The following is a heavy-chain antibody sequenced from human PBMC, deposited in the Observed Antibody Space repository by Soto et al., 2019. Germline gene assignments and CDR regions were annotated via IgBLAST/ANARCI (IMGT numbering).Heavy chain of an antibody. CDR3: ARGLEVLEGFYYYMDV. V-gene: IGHV3-21*01. Sequence: GGSLRLSCAAFGFSFSSYSMNWVRQAPGKGPEWVSSISSSSTYIYYADSVKGRFAISRDNAKNSLYLQMNTLRAEDTAVYYCARGLEVLEGFYYYMDVWGKGTTVTVSS. CDR1: GFSFSSYS. CDR2: ISSSSTYI. D-gene: IGHD1-7*01. J-gene: IGHJ6*03.